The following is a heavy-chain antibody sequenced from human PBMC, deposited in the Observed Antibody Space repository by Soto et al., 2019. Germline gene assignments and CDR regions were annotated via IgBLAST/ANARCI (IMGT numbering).Heavy chain of an antibody. CDR1: GGSISSGGYY. CDR2: IYYSGST. D-gene: IGHD2-15*01. CDR3: ARCRYCSGGSCYVGAFDI. Sequence: PSETLSLTCTVSGGSISSGGYYWSWIRQHPGKGLEWIGYIYYSGSTYYNPSLKSRVTISVDTSKNQFSLKLSSVTAADTAVYYCARCRYCSGGSCYVGAFDIWGQGTMAT. V-gene: IGHV4-31*03. J-gene: IGHJ3*02.